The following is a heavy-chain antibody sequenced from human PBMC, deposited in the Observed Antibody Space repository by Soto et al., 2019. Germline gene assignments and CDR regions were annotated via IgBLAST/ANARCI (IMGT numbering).Heavy chain of an antibody. CDR1: GGTFSSYT. J-gene: IGHJ4*02. V-gene: IGHV1-69*02. D-gene: IGHD2-2*01. CDR2: IIPILGIA. Sequence: QVQLVQSGAEVKKPGSSVKASCKASGGTFSSYTISWVRQAPGQGLEWMGRIIPILGIANYAQKFQGRVTITADKSTSTAYMELSSLRSEDTAVYYCARGRGCSSTSCYAYDYWGQGTLVTVSS. CDR3: ARGRGCSSTSCYAYDY.